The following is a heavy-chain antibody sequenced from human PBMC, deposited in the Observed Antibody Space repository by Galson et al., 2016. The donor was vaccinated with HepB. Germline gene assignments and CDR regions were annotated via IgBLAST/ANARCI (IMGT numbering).Heavy chain of an antibody. Sequence: SVKVSCKASGYSFNTFGLTWVRQAPGQGLEWMGWINPYNGNTQYAQKLQGRVTMTTDTSTSTAYMELRSLTSDDTAVYYCARDQGLWFGELFYWGQGTLVTVSS. CDR2: INPYNGNT. V-gene: IGHV1-18*01. J-gene: IGHJ4*02. CDR3: ARDQGLWFGELFY. D-gene: IGHD3-10*01. CDR1: GYSFNTFG.